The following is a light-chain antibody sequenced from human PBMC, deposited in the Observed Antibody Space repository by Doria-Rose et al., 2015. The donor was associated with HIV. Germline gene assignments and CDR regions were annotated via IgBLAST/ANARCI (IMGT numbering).Light chain of an antibody. V-gene: IGKV3-20*01. J-gene: IGKJ1*01. Sequence: EIVMTQSPGTLSLSPGERATLSRRVSQSFSSTYLAWYQQKPGQAPSLLIYDGSTRATGIPDRFSASGSGTDFTLTINRLEPEDFALYYCHQYGTSWTFGQGTKVEI. CDR2: DGS. CDR3: HQYGTSWT. CDR1: QSFSSTY.